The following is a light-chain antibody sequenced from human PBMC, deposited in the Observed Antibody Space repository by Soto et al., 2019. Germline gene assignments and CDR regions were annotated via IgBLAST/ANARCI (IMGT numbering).Light chain of an antibody. CDR2: DVS. CDR3: CSYEGRSVV. V-gene: IGLV2-11*01. Sequence: QSALTQPRSVSGSPGQSVNISCTGTSSDVGGDNYVSWYQQHPGKAPKVMIYDVSKRPSGVPDRFSGSKSGHTASLTISGLQAEDEADYYCCSYEGRSVVFGEGTKLTVL. J-gene: IGLJ2*01. CDR1: SSDVGGDNY.